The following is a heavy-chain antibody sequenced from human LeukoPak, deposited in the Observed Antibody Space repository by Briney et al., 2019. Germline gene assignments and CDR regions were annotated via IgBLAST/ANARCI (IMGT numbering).Heavy chain of an antibody. CDR1: GYTFTGYY. CDR2: INTNTGNP. J-gene: IGHJ4*02. Sequence: ASVKVSCKASGYTFTGYYMHWVRQAPGQGLEWMGWINTNTGNPTYAQGFTGRFVFSLDTSVSTAYLQISSLKAEDTAVYYCARVGSRIVVVNGLYFDYWGQGTLVTVSS. V-gene: IGHV7-4-1*02. D-gene: IGHD3-22*01. CDR3: ARVGSRIVVVNGLYFDY.